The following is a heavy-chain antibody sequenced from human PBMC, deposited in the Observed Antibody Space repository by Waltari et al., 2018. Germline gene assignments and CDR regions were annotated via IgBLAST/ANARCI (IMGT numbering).Heavy chain of an antibody. CDR2: FFCGDGET. Sequence: QVQLEQAVAEVKRPGASVKVYCKVLGSRLRELSMHWVRQAPGKGLEWMGGFFCGDGETVYASRFKGRITMHEDSSANTAYMELSRLTSDATAVYYCASDRTTYGLTSYGMDVWGQGTTVTVS. CDR1: GSRLRELS. V-gene: IGHV1-24*01. D-gene: IGHD1-1*01. J-gene: IGHJ6*02. CDR3: ASDRTTYGLTSYGMDV.